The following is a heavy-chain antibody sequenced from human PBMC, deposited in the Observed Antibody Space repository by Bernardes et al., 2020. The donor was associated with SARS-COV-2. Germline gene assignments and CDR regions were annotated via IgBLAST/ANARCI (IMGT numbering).Heavy chain of an antibody. D-gene: IGHD5-18*01. CDR3: ASVDGYGYGGGWFDP. J-gene: IGHJ5*02. CDR1: GYSFSSYG. V-gene: IGHV1-18*01. CDR2: ISDDKGNT. Sequence: APVKVSCKASGYSFSSYGIVWVRPAPGQGLEWMGWISDDKGNTNYAQNLQGRVTMTTDTSTNTAYMELRSRRSDAAAVYYCASVDGYGYGGGWFDPWGQGTLVTVSS.